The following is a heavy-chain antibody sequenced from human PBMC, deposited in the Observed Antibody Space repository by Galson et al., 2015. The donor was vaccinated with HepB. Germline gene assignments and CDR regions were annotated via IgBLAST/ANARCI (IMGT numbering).Heavy chain of an antibody. V-gene: IGHV3-30-3*01. CDR3: AREMEGYIYAFDI. CDR2: ISYDGSNK. J-gene: IGHJ3*02. D-gene: IGHD5-24*01. CDR1: GFTFSSYA. Sequence: SLRLSCAASGFTFSSYAMHWVRQAPGKGLEWVAVISYDGSNKYYADSVKGRFTISRDNSKNTLYLQMNSLRAEDTAVYHCAREMEGYIYAFDIWGQGTMVTVPS.